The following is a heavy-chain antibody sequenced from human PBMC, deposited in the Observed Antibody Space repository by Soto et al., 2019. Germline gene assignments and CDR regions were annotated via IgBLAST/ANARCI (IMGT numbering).Heavy chain of an antibody. J-gene: IGHJ4*02. CDR2: ISFDGSDT. D-gene: IGHD3-10*01. V-gene: IGHV3-30-3*01. Sequence: GGSLRLSCGASGFAFSTYPMHWVRQAPGKGLDWVAVISFDGSDTYYADSVEGRFTISRDNSKNTLYLQMNSLRAEDSAVYYCARVGVASASYSFYFDYWGRGILVTVSS. CDR1: GFAFSTYP. CDR3: ARVGVASASYSFYFDY.